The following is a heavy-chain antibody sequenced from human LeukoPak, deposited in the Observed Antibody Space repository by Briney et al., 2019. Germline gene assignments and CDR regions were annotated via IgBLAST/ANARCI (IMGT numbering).Heavy chain of an antibody. D-gene: IGHD1-26*01. Sequence: PGGSLGLSCAASGFTFSSYAMSWVRQAPGKGLEWVSAISGSGGSTYYADSVKGRFTISRDNSKNTLYLQMNSLRAEDTAVYYCASSPSGSYYFDYWGQGTLVTVSS. J-gene: IGHJ4*02. V-gene: IGHV3-23*01. CDR3: ASSPSGSYYFDY. CDR1: GFTFSSYA. CDR2: ISGSGGST.